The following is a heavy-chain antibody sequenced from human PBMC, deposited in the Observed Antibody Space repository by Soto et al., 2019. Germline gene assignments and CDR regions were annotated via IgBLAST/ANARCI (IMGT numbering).Heavy chain of an antibody. CDR1: GGTFSSYA. CDR2: IIPIFGTA. Sequence: QVQLVQSGAEVKKPGSSVKVSCKASGGTFSSYAISWVRQAPGQGLEWMGGIIPIFGTANYAQKFQGRVTITTEESTRPAYMELSSLGSEDTAVYYCARDISRSGYNLYYFDYWGQGTLVTVSS. CDR3: ARDISRSGYNLYYFDY. V-gene: IGHV1-69*01. D-gene: IGHD5-12*01. J-gene: IGHJ4*02.